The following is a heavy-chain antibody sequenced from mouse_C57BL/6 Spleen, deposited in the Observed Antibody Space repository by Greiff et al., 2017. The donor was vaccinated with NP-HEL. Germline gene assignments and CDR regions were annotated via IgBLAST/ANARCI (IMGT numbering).Heavy chain of an antibody. D-gene: IGHD1-1*01. J-gene: IGHJ4*01. V-gene: IGHV1-80*01. CDR3: ATTTVVGAMDY. CDR2: IYPGDGDT. Sequence: VQLQQSGAELVKPGASVKISCKASGYAFSSYWMNWVKQRPGKGLEWIGQIYPGDGDTNYNGKFKGKATLTADKSSSTAYMQLSSLTSEDSAVYFCATTTVVGAMDYWGQGTSVTVSS. CDR1: GYAFSSYW.